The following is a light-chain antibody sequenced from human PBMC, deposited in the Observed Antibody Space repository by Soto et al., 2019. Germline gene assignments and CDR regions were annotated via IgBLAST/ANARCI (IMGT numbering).Light chain of an antibody. CDR1: QGLSNY. CDR2: AAS. Sequence: DIQLTQSPSFLSASVGDRVTITCRARQGLSNYLAWYQRKPGKAPKLLIYAASTLQSGLPSRFSGSGSWAEFTLTISSLQPEDFATYYCQQLYSYPLTFGGGTNVDIK. CDR3: QQLYSYPLT. V-gene: IGKV1-9*01. J-gene: IGKJ4*01.